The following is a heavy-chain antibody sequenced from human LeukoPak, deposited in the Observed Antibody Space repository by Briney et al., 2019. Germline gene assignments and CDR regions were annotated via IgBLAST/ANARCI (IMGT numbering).Heavy chain of an antibody. CDR2: IYGSGST. CDR3: AREGTSGTHLNWFDP. V-gene: IGHV4-59*01. D-gene: IGHD1-1*01. CDR1: GGSISSYY. Sequence: SETLSLTCTVSGGSISSYYWSWIRQPPGKGLEWIGHIYGSGSTNYNPSLKSRVTLSVDTSKNQFSLRLSSVTVADTAVYYCAREGTSGTHLNWFDPWGQGTLVTVSS. J-gene: IGHJ5*02.